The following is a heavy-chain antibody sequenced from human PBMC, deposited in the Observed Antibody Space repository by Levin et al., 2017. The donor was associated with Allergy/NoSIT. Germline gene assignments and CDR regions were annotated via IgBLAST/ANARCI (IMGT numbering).Heavy chain of an antibody. Sequence: SQTLSLTCTVSGGSISSYYWSWIRQPPGKGLEWIGYIYYSGSTNYNPSLKSRVTISVDTSKNQFSLKLSSVTAADTAVYYCARLTPPPDSSGWYVDYWGQGTLVTVSS. CDR3: ARLTPPPDSSGWYVDY. J-gene: IGHJ4*02. D-gene: IGHD6-19*01. V-gene: IGHV4-59*01. CDR1: GGSISSYY. CDR2: IYYSGST.